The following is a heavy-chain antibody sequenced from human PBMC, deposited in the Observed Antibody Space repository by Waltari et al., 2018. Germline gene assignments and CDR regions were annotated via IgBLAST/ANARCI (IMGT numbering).Heavy chain of an antibody. J-gene: IGHJ3*01. CDR2: VSTSNMNS. Sequence: QIQLVQSGAEVTKPGASVTVSCKASGYTFTNFAVNWVRQAPGQGLEYMGWVSTSNMNSNYEQRFQGRVTMTTDTFTSTAYLELRGLESDDTAVYYCARGRYGYFDVWGHGTMVTVSS. D-gene: IGHD5-18*01. CDR1: GYTFTNFA. V-gene: IGHV1-18*04. CDR3: ARGRYGYFDV.